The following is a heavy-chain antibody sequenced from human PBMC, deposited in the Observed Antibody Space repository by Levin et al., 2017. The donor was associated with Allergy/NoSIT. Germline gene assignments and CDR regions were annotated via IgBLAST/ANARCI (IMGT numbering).Heavy chain of an antibody. D-gene: IGHD3-22*01. Sequence: GESLKISCKASGYTFTGYYMHWVRQAPGQGLEWMGWINPNSGGTNYAQKFQGRVTMTRDTSISTAYMELSRLRSDDTAVYYCARGLGAGYYDSSGYPLRYWGQGTLVTVSS. CDR2: INPNSGGT. CDR3: ARGLGAGYYDSSGYPLRY. CDR1: GYTFTGYY. V-gene: IGHV1-2*02. J-gene: IGHJ4*02.